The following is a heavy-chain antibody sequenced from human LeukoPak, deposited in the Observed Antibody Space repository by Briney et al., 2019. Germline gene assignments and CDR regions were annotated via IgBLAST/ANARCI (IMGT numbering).Heavy chain of an antibody. J-gene: IGHJ4*02. CDR3: ARLGGDGYNLELDY. CDR1: GGSYSGYY. V-gene: IGHV4-34*01. Sequence: PSETLSLTCAVYGGSYSGYYWSWIRQPPGKGLEWIGEINHSGSTNYNPSLKSRVTISVDTSKNQFSLKLSSVTAADTAVYYCARLGGDGYNLELDYWGQGTLVTVSS. CDR2: INHSGST. D-gene: IGHD5-24*01.